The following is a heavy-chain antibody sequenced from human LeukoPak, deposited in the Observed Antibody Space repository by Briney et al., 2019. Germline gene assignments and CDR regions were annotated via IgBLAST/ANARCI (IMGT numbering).Heavy chain of an antibody. Sequence: GGSLRLSCAASGFNITSNYMNWVRQAPGKGLEWVAIIYSGGFTYYRDSVKGRFTIYRDNSKNTVYLQMNSLRVEDTAVYYCARLRVVLYYFDYWGQGTLVTVSS. CDR3: ARLRVVLYYFDY. V-gene: IGHV3-66*04. D-gene: IGHD2-2*01. J-gene: IGHJ4*02. CDR1: GFNITSNY. CDR2: IYSGGFT.